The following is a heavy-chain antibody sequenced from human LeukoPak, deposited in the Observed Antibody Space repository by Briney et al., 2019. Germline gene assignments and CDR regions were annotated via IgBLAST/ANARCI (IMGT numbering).Heavy chain of an antibody. CDR3: ARGPPSIYGGVNWYFDL. D-gene: IGHD4-23*01. J-gene: IGHJ2*01. CDR2: IKQDGSEK. Sequence: GGSLRLSCAASGFTFSSYWMSWVRQAPGKGLEWVANIKQDGSEKYYVDSVKGRFTISRDNAENSLYLQMNSLRAEDTAVYSCARGPPSIYGGVNWYFDLWGRGTLVTVSS. V-gene: IGHV3-7*04. CDR1: GFTFSSYW.